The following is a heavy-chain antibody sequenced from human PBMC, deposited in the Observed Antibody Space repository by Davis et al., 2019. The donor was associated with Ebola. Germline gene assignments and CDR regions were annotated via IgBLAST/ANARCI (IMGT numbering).Heavy chain of an antibody. D-gene: IGHD2-2*01. V-gene: IGHV1-69*04. CDR3: ARDQGSRPDDFDY. Sequence: SVKVSCKASGGTFSSYAISWVRQAPGQGLEWMGRIIPILGIANYAQKLQGRVTMTTDTSTSTAYMELRSLRSDDTAVYYCARDQGSRPDDFDYWGQGTLVTVSS. CDR2: IIPILGIA. CDR1: GGTFSSYA. J-gene: IGHJ4*02.